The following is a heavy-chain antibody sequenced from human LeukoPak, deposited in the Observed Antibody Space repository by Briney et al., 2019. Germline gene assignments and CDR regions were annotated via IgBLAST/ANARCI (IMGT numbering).Heavy chain of an antibody. CDR1: GGSFSGYY. V-gene: IGHV4-34*01. CDR3: ARGRQWLVLYYYYGMDV. CDR2: INHSGST. Sequence: SETLSLTCAVYGGSFSGYYWSWIRQPPGQGLEWIGEINHSGSTNYNPSLKSRVTISVDTSKNQFSLKLSSVTAADTAVYYCARGRQWLVLYYYYGMDVWGQGTTVTVSS. D-gene: IGHD6-19*01. J-gene: IGHJ6*02.